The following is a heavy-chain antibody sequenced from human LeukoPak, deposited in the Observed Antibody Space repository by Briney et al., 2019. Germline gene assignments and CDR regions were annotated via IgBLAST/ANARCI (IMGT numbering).Heavy chain of an antibody. J-gene: IGHJ4*02. CDR1: GFTFSSYG. Sequence: GGSLRLSCAASGFTFSSYGIHWVRQAPGKGLEWVAFIRYDGSNKYYADSVKGRFTISRDNSQNALYLQMNSLRAEDSAVYYCTTEDNSGYYWKFDFWGQGTLVTVSS. CDR3: TTEDNSGYYWKFDF. V-gene: IGHV3-30*02. CDR2: IRYDGSNK. D-gene: IGHD3-22*01.